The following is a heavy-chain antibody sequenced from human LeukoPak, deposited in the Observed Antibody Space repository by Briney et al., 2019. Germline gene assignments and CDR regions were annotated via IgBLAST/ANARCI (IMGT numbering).Heavy chain of an antibody. J-gene: IGHJ4*02. V-gene: IGHV1-2*02. CDR1: GYTFTGYY. Sequence: GASVKVSCKASGYTFTGYYMHWVRQAPGQGLEWMGWINPNSGGTNYAQRFQGRVTMTRDTSISTAYMELSRLRSDDTAVYYCARVGQRSVRGVILGYWGQGTLVTVSS. CDR2: INPNSGGT. D-gene: IGHD3-10*01. CDR3: ARVGQRSVRGVILGY.